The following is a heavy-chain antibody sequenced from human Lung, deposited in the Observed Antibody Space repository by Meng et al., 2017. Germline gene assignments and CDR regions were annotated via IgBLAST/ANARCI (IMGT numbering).Heavy chain of an antibody. CDR3: ARDRQYSLVS. J-gene: IGHJ4*02. V-gene: IGHV1-18*01. D-gene: IGHD6-6*01. CDR1: GYTFTTNG. CDR2: VSTYKGNT. Sequence: QDQLVQSGPEVKKPGASVKVSCKASGYTFTTNGMSWVRQAPGQGLEWMGWVSTYKGNTKYAQKFRGRVTMTTERSTSTVYMELRNLRSDDTAFYYCARDRQYSLVSWGQGTLVTVSS.